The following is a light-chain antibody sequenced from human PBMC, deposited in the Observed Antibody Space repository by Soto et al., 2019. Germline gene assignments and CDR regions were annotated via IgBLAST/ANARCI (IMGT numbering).Light chain of an antibody. V-gene: IGKV1-5*01. CDR2: DAS. J-gene: IGKJ1*01. CDR1: QSISSW. CDR3: QQYNSAWT. Sequence: DIQMTQSPSTLSASVVDRVTITCRASQSISSWLAWYQQKPGKAPKLLIYDASSLGSGVPSRFSGSGSGTEFTLTISSLQPDDFATYYCQQYNSAWTFGQGTKVDIK.